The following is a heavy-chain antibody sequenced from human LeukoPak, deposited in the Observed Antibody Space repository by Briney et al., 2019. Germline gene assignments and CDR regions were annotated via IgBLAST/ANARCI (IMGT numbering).Heavy chain of an antibody. CDR1: GYTFTNYA. J-gene: IGHJ4*02. V-gene: IGHV7-4-1*02. CDR2: INTNTGNP. CDR3: AKVTGEDYFDS. Sequence: GASVKVSCKASGYTFTNYAMNWVRQAPGQGLEWMGWINTNTGNPTYAQGFTGRFVFSLDTSVSTTYLQISSLKAEDTAVYYCAKVTGEDYFDSWGQGTLVTVSS.